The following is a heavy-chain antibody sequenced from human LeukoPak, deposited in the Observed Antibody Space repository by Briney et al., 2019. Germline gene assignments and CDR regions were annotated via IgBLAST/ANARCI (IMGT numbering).Heavy chain of an antibody. Sequence: ASVKVSCKASGGTFSSYAISWVRQAPGQGLEWMGGIIPIFGTANYAQKFQGRVTITADESTSTAYMELSSLRSEDTAVYYCARDLESIAVAGNGGYWGQGTLVTVSS. V-gene: IGHV1-69*13. D-gene: IGHD6-19*01. CDR3: ARDLESIAVAGNGGY. J-gene: IGHJ4*02. CDR1: GGTFSSYA. CDR2: IIPIFGTA.